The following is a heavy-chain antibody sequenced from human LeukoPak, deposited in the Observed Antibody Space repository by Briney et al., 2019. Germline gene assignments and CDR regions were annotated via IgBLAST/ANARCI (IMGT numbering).Heavy chain of an antibody. Sequence: GGSLRLSCAASGFTFDDYAMHWVRQAPGKGLEWVSGISWNSGSIGYADSVKGRFTISRDNAKNSLYLQMNSLRAEDTALYYCAKDLDIAPGGMDVWGQGTTVTVSS. CDR3: AKDLDIAPGGMDV. CDR2: ISWNSGSI. D-gene: IGHD5-12*01. CDR1: GFTFDDYA. V-gene: IGHV3-9*01. J-gene: IGHJ6*02.